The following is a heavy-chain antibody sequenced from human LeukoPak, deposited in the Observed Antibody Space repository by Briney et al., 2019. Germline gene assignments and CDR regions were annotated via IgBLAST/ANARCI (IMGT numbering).Heavy chain of an antibody. J-gene: IGHJ5*02. V-gene: IGHV4-59*01. CDR3: ARASRREMATIGDNWFDP. CDR1: GGSISSYY. CDR2: IYYSGST. Sequence: SETLSLTCTVSGGSISSYYWSWIRQPPGKGLEWIGYIYYSGSTNYNPSLKSRVTISVDTSKNQFSLKLSSVTAADTAVYYCARASRREMATIGDNWFDPWGQGTLVTVSS. D-gene: IGHD5-24*01.